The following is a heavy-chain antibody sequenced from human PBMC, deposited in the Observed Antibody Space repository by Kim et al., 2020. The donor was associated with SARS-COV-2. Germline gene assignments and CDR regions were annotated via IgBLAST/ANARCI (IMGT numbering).Heavy chain of an antibody. CDR2: IRSKAYGGTT. D-gene: IGHD4-17*01. Sequence: GGSLRLSCTASGFTFGDYAMSWFRQAPGKGLEWVGFIRSKAYGGTTEYAASVKGRFTISRDDSKSIAYLQMNSLKTEDTAVYYCTTTVTTPNYYYYGMDVWGQGTTVTVSS. CDR3: TTTVTTPNYYYYGMDV. CDR1: GFTFGDYA. J-gene: IGHJ6*02. V-gene: IGHV3-49*03.